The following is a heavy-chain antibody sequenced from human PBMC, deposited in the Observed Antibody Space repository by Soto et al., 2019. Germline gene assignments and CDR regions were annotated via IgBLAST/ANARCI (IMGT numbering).Heavy chain of an antibody. CDR3: ATVDRSVALVGWFDP. CDR2: IIPVSGTA. J-gene: IGHJ5*02. V-gene: IGHV1-69*01. CDR1: GGTFSSYV. Sequence: QVHLEHSGAEVKKPGSSVKVSCKFSGGTFSSYVIIWVRQAPGQGLEWMGGIIPVSGTANYAQKFHGRVTISADAATNTAYMELSSVRFDDTAVYYCATVDRSVALVGWFDPWGQGTLVTVSS. D-gene: IGHD2-8*02.